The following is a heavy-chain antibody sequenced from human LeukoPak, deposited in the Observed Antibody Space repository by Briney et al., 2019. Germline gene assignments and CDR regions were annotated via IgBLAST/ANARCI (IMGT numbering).Heavy chain of an antibody. CDR3: ARGKDTAMGRGYYYYYMDV. V-gene: IGHV3-13*01. CDR2: IGTAGDT. CDR1: GFTFSSYD. J-gene: IGHJ6*03. D-gene: IGHD5-18*01. Sequence: PGGSLRLSCAASGFTFSSYDMHWVRQATGKGLEWVSAIGTAGDTYYPGSVKGRFTISRENAKNSLYLQMNSLGAGDTAVYYCARGKDTAMGRGYYYYYMDVWGKGTTVTVSS.